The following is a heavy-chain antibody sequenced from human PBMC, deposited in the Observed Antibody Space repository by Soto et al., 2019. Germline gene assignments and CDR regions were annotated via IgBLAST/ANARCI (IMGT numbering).Heavy chain of an antibody. CDR3: ARGLYCSGGSCPGQYGMDV. V-gene: IGHV3-33*01. J-gene: IGHJ6*02. D-gene: IGHD2-15*01. CDR2: IWYDGSNK. Sequence: GSLRLSCAASGFTFSSYGMHWVRQAPGKGLEWVAVIWYDGSNKYYADSVKGRFTISRDNSKNTLYLQMNSLRAEDTAVYYCARGLYCSGGSCPGQYGMDVWGQGTTVTVSS. CDR1: GFTFSSYG.